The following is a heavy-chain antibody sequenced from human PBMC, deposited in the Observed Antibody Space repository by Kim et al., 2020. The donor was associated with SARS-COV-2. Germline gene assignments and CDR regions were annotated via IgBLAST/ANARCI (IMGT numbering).Heavy chain of an antibody. CDR1: GFTFSSYW. CDR2: IKQDGSEK. D-gene: IGHD2-2*01. J-gene: IGHJ4*02. Sequence: GGSLRLSCAASGFTFSSYWMSWVRQAPGKGLEWVANIKQDGSEKYYVDSVKGRFTISRDNAKNSLYLQMNSLRAEDTAVYYCARDSWGIVVVPAALFDYWGQGTLVTVSS. V-gene: IGHV3-7*03. CDR3: ARDSWGIVVVPAALFDY.